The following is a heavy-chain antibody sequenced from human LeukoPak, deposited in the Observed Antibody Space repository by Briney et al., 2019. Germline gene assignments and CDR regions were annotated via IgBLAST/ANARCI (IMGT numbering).Heavy chain of an antibody. J-gene: IGHJ6*02. V-gene: IGHV3-48*03. CDR3: AREGPYYYGMDV. CDR1: GFTFSSYE. CDR2: ISSSGSTI. Sequence: GGSLRLSCAASGFTFSSYEMNWVRQAPGKGLEWVSYISSSGSTIYYADSVKSRFTISRDNAKNSLYLQMNSLRAEDTAVYYCAREGPYYYGMDVWGQGTTVTVSS.